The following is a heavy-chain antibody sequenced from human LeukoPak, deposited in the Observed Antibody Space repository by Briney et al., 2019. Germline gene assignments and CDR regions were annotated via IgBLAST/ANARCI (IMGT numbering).Heavy chain of an antibody. CDR1: GGTFSSYA. CDR2: IIPILGIA. CDR3: ARDNRGPAAIDY. D-gene: IGHD2-2*01. Sequence: SVKVSCKASGGTFSSYAISWVRQAPGQGLEWMGGIIPILGIANYAQKFQGRVTMTRNTSISTAYMELSSLRSEDTAVYYCARDNRGPAAIDYWGQGTLVTVSS. V-gene: IGHV1-69*10. J-gene: IGHJ4*02.